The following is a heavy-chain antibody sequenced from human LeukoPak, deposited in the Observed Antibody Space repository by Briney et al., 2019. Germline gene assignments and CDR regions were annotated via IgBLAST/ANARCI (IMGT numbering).Heavy chain of an antibody. J-gene: IGHJ3*01. CDR2: INQDGVEK. Sequence: GGSLRLSCVASGFTFSSYEMNWVRQAPGKGLEWVANINQDGVEKYYVASVRGRLTISRDNAKNSMYVQMNSLRAEDTAVYYCARGFDGYYGFDLWGQGTMVTVSS. V-gene: IGHV3-7*05. CDR3: ARGFDGYYGFDL. D-gene: IGHD5-24*01. CDR1: GFTFSSYE.